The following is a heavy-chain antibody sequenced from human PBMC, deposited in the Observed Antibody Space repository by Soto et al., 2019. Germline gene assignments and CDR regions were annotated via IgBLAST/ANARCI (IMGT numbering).Heavy chain of an antibody. D-gene: IGHD3-16*02. CDR3: ARGGHYDYIWGSYRYTSYFDY. Sequence: GGSLRLSCAASGFTFSDHYMDWVRQAPGKGLEWVGRTRNKANSYTTEYAASVKGRFTISRDDSKNSLYLQMNSLKTEDTAVYYCARGGHYDYIWGSYRYTSYFDYWGQGTLVTVSA. CDR1: GFTFSDHY. V-gene: IGHV3-72*01. J-gene: IGHJ4*02. CDR2: TRNKANSYTT.